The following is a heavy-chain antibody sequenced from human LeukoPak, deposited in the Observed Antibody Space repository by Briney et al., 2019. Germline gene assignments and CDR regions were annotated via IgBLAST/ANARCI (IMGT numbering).Heavy chain of an antibody. D-gene: IGHD2-2*02. Sequence: SETLSLTCTVSGGSISSYYWSWIRQPAGKGLEWIGRIYTSGSSNYNPSLKRRVTMYVDTSKNQLSLKLNSVTAADTAVYFCAREVIVVLPAAIQYMDVWGKGTTVTVSS. J-gene: IGHJ6*03. CDR1: GGSISSYY. CDR2: IYTSGSS. CDR3: AREVIVVLPAAIQYMDV. V-gene: IGHV4-4*07.